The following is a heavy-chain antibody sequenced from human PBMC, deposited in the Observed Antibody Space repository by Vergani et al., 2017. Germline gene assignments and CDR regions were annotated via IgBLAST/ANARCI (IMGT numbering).Heavy chain of an antibody. CDR3: ARGDSSSWYGIDY. Sequence: QVQLLESGPGLLKPSETLSLTCSVSGYSITSGYYWGWIRQPPGRGLEWIGSIYHTGSAYYNPSLKSRVTVSVDTSMNKVSLKLSSVTAADTAVYYCARGDSSSWYGIDYWGQGTLVTVSS. CDR2: IYHTGSA. J-gene: IGHJ4*02. CDR1: GYSITSGYY. D-gene: IGHD6-13*01. V-gene: IGHV4-38-2*02.